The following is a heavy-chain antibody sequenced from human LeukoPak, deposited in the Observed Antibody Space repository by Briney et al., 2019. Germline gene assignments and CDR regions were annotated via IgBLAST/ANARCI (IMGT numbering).Heavy chain of an antibody. CDR2: IHQGGAT. J-gene: IGHJ2*01. CDR1: GGSFSGYY. CDR3: ARVPTGYRYFDL. V-gene: IGHV4-34*01. D-gene: IGHD1-1*01. Sequence: SETLSFTCAVYGGSFSGYYWSWIRQTPGKGLEWIGEIHQGGATNYNPFLKSRVTISVDTSKNQFSLKLSSVTAADTAVFYCARVPTGYRYFDLWGRGTLVTVSS.